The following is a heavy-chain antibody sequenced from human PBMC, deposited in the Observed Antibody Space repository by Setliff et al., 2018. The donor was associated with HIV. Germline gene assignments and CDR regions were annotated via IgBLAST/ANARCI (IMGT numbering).Heavy chain of an antibody. Sequence: SETLSLTCAVYGGSFSGHYWSWIRQPPGKGLEWIGYIYYSGSTNYNPSLKSRVTISVDTSKNQFSLKLTSVTAADTAVYYCAARPAAEFFEHWGQGTLVTVSS. D-gene: IGHD6-25*01. CDR2: IYYSGST. V-gene: IGHV4-59*11. CDR3: AARPAAEFFEH. CDR1: GGSFSGHY. J-gene: IGHJ4*02.